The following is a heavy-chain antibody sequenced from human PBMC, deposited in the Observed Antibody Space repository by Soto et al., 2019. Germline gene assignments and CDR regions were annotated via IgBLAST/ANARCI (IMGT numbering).Heavy chain of an antibody. CDR2: INAGNGNT. D-gene: IGHD2-2*01. V-gene: IGHV1-3*01. CDR3: ARDRWLGSVVVVPAALYYMDV. Sequence: ASLKVSCKASGYTFTSYAMHWVRQAPGQRLEWMGWINAGNGNTKYSQKFQGRVTITRDTSASTAYMELSSLRSEDTAVYYCARDRWLGSVVVVPAALYYMDVWGKGTTVTVSS. J-gene: IGHJ6*03. CDR1: GYTFTSYA.